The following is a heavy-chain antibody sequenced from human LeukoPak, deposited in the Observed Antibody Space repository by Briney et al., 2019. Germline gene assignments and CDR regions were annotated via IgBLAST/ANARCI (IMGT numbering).Heavy chain of an antibody. D-gene: IGHD3-22*01. CDR1: GYSFTSYW. V-gene: IGHV5-51*01. J-gene: IGHJ4*02. CDR2: IYPGDSDT. CDR3: ARHFSSYYYDSSGYYYFDY. Sequence: TGESLKISCKGSGYSFTSYWIGWVRQMPGKSLEWMGIIYPGDSDTRYSPSFQGQVTISADKSISTAYLQWSSLRASDTAMYYCARHFSSYYYDSSGYYYFDYWGQGTLVTVSS.